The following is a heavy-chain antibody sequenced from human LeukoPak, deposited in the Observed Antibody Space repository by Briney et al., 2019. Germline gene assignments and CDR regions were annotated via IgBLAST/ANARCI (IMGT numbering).Heavy chain of an antibody. CDR2: ITSSSNYI. CDR3: ARDRGHFDN. CDR1: GFTFSSYG. V-gene: IGHV3-21*01. J-gene: IGHJ4*02. Sequence: GGSLRLSCAASGFTFSSYGMHWVRQAPGKGLEWLSSITSSSNYIYYADSVKGRFTISRDNVQNSLYLQMNSLRAEDTAMYYCARDRGHFDNWGQGTLVTVSS.